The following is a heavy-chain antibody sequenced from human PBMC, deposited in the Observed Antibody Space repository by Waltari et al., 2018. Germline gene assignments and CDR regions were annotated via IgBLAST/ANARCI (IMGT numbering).Heavy chain of an antibody. CDR1: GYTFTSYG. V-gene: IGHV1-18*01. J-gene: IGHJ4*02. CDR2: SRACNGNT. D-gene: IGHD2-8*02. Sequence: QVQLVQSGAEVKKPGASVKVSCKASGYTFTSYGISWVRPAPGQGLEWMGWSRACNGNTNYALKSQGRGTITTDESTSTAYMELSSLRSEGTAVYYCARDEGYCTGGVCYYYWGQGTLVTVSS. CDR3: ARDEGYCTGGVCYYY.